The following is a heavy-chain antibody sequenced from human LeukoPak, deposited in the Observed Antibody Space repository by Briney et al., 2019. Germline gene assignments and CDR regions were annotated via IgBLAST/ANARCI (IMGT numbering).Heavy chain of an antibody. V-gene: IGHV4-59*08. J-gene: IGHJ4*02. CDR3: ARHGEWELLRYFDY. Sequence: KPSETLSLTCTVSGGSISSYYWSWIRQPPGKGLGWIGYIYYSGSTNYNPSLKSRVTISVDTSKKQFSLKLSSVTAADTAVYHCARHGEWELLRYFDYWGQGTLVTVSS. CDR2: IYYSGST. CDR1: GGSISSYY. D-gene: IGHD1-26*01.